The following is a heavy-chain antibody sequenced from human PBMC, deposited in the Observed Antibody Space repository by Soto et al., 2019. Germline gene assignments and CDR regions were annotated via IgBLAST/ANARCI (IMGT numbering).Heavy chain of an antibody. Sequence: GGSLRLSCATSGFTFGYFALTWVRQAPGRGLEWVSFIRATPAGGTAEYAASVKGRFTISRDTSKSIAYLQMNSLKTEDTAVYXCARIGPEAAMRWFFDFWGQGTLVTVSS. D-gene: IGHD2-2*01. V-gene: IGHV3-49*04. CDR1: GFTFGYFA. CDR2: IRATPAGGTA. CDR3: ARIGPEAAMRWFFDF. J-gene: IGHJ4*02.